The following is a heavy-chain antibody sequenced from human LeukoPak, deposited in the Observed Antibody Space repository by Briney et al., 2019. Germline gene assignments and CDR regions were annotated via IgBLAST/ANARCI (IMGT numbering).Heavy chain of an antibody. CDR1: GFTFGDYA. J-gene: IGHJ5*02. V-gene: IGHV3-49*04. CDR3: TRVPYDYVWGSYRYAWFDP. D-gene: IGHD3-16*02. CDR2: IRSKAYGGTT. Sequence: GGSLRLSCTASGFTFGDYAMSWVRQAPGKGLEWVGFIRSKAYGGTTEYAASVKGRFTISRDDSKSIAYLQTNSPKTEDTAVYYCTRVPYDYVWGSYRYAWFDPWGQGTLVTVSS.